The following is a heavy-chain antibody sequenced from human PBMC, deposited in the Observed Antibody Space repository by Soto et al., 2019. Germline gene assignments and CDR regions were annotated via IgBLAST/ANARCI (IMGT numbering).Heavy chain of an antibody. CDR2: IYYSGST. D-gene: IGHD5-12*01. CDR3: ARDLYSGYDLFRLSKPYYYYGMDV. CDR1: GGSISSSSYY. J-gene: IGHJ6*02. Sequence: PSETLSLTCTVSGGSISSSSYYWGWIRQPPGKGLEWIGSIYYSGSTYYNPSLKSRVTISVDTSKNQFSLKLSSVTAADTAVYYCARDLYSGYDLFRLSKPYYYYGMDVWGQGTTVTVSS. V-gene: IGHV4-39*07.